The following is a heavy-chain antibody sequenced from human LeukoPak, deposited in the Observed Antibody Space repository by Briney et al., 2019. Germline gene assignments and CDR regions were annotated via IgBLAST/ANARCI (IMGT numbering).Heavy chain of an antibody. CDR3: ARDPSLSGSLVTVDY. CDR1: GFTFSDYY. D-gene: IGHD1-26*01. Sequence: GGSLRLSCAASGFTFSDYYMSWIRQAPGKGLEWVSYISSSGTTIYYADSVKGRFTISRDNAKNSLYLQMNSLRAEDTAVYYCARDPSLSGSLVTVDYWGQGTLVTVSS. CDR2: ISSSGTTI. J-gene: IGHJ4*02. V-gene: IGHV3-11*04.